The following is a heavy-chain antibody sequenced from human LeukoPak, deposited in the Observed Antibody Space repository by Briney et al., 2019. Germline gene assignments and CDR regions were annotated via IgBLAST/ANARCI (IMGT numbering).Heavy chain of an antibody. J-gene: IGHJ4*02. Sequence: SETLSLTCTVSGGSISSYYWSWIRQPPGKGLEWIGYIYYSGSTNYNPSLKSRVTISVDTSKNQFSLKLSSVTAADTAVYYCARVYGGYGGYDYWGQGTLVTVSS. CDR1: GGSISSYY. CDR2: IYYSGST. CDR3: ARVYGGYGGYDY. D-gene: IGHD5-12*01. V-gene: IGHV4-59*01.